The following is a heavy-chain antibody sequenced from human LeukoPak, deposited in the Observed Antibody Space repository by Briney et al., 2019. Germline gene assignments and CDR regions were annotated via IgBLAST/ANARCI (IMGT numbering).Heavy chain of an antibody. CDR3: AKGAAFSSWLKLDK. CDR2: ISYSGT. D-gene: IGHD6-13*01. CDR1: GGSVRGGAYY. J-gene: IGHJ4*02. Sequence: SETLSLTCTVSGGSVRGGAYYWSWIRQHPGKGLEWVGYISYSGTYYNPSLTGRLSISPDRSETQFSLQLTSVTAADTAVYYCAKGAAFSSWLKLDKWGQGILVTVSS. V-gene: IGHV4-31*03.